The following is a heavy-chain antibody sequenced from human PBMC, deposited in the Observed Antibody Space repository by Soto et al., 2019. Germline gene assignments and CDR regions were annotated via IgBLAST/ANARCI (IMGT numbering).Heavy chain of an antibody. V-gene: IGHV1-69*06. Sequence: QVQLVQSGAEVKKPGSLVKVSCKASGGTFSSYAISWVRQAPGQGLEWMGGIIPVFGTGIYAQKFQGRVTITADKSTNTAYMELSSLRSEDTAVYFCARVGGTGGYTYGLDYWGQGTLVTVSS. CDR2: IIPVFGTG. J-gene: IGHJ4*02. CDR3: ARVGGTGGYTYGLDY. CDR1: GGTFSSYA. D-gene: IGHD5-18*01.